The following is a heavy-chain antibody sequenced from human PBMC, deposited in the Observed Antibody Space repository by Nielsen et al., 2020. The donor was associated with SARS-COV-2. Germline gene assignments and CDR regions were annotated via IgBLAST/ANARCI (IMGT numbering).Heavy chain of an antibody. CDR3: VRGPVVEGPLFDY. V-gene: IGHV3-21*01. D-gene: IGHD2-15*01. CDR2: ISSISGHI. J-gene: IGHJ4*02. Sequence: GESLKISCAASGFTFTSYTMNWVRQAPGKGLEWVSSISSISGHIYYADSVTGRLTISTDNAKSSLYLQMNSLRAEDTATYYCVRGPVVEGPLFDYWGQGTLVTVSS. CDR1: GFTFTSYT.